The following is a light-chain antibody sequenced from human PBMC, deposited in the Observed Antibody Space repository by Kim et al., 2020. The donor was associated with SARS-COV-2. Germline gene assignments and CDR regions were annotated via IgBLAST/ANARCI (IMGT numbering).Light chain of an antibody. CDR3: QVWDNTTTV. Sequence: SYELTQPPSVSVSPGQTASITCSGDRLGHKYVCWYRHKPGQSPEVVIYQDTKRPSGIPERFSGSNSGNTATLTISGTQDVDEADYYCQVWDNTTTVFGGGTQLTVL. J-gene: IGLJ2*01. CDR2: QDT. CDR1: RLGHKY. V-gene: IGLV3-1*01.